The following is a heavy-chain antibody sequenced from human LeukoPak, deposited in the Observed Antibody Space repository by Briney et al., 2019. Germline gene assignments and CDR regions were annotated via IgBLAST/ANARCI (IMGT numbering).Heavy chain of an antibody. CDR3: AKWADSSVDY. CDR1: GFNFRSQG. V-gene: IGHV3-30*02. CDR2: AYDDASNQ. J-gene: IGHJ4*02. Sequence: GGSLRLSCAASGFNFRSQGMHWVRQAPGKGLEWVAVAYDDASNQYYADSVKGRFTVSKDNSKNTLYIQMNSLRAEDTAVYYCAKWADSSVDYWGQGTLVTVSS. D-gene: IGHD6-6*01.